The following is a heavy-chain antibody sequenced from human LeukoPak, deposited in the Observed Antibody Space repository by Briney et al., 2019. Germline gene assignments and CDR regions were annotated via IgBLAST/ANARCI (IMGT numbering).Heavy chain of an antibody. D-gene: IGHD4-17*01. CDR3: ARGNGDYVLDY. V-gene: IGHV3-53*01. CDR1: GFTVSSNY. J-gene: IGHJ4*02. Sequence: GGSLRLSCAASGFTVSSNYMSWVRQAPGKGLEWVSVIYSGGSTYYADSVKGRFTISRDNSKNTQYLQMNSLRAEDTAVYYCARGNGDYVLDYWGQGTLVTVSP. CDR2: IYSGGST.